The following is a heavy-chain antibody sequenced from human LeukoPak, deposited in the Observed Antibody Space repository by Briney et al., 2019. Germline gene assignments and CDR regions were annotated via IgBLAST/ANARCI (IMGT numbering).Heavy chain of an antibody. CDR1: GGSISSGGYS. CDR3: ARDSSGYYFDY. Sequence: SSETLSLTCAVSGGSISSGGYSWSWIRQPPGKGLEWIGYIYHSGSTYYNPSLTSRVTLSVDRSKNQFSLKLSSVTAADTAVYYCARDSSGYYFDYWGQGTLVTVSS. V-gene: IGHV4-30-2*01. CDR2: IYHSGST. J-gene: IGHJ4*02. D-gene: IGHD3-22*01.